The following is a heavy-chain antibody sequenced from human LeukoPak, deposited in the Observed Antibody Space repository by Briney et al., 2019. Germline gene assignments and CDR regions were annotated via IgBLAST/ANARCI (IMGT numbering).Heavy chain of an antibody. CDR1: GFTLSSYE. D-gene: IGHD2-15*01. Sequence: GGSLRLSCAASGFTLSSYEMNWVRQAPGKGLEWVSYISSSGSTIYYADSVKGRFTISRDNAKNSLYLQMNSLRAEDTAVYYCARDHDRHCSGGSCSEFDYWGQGTLVTVSS. CDR3: ARDHDRHCSGGSCSEFDY. CDR2: ISSSGSTI. J-gene: IGHJ4*02. V-gene: IGHV3-48*03.